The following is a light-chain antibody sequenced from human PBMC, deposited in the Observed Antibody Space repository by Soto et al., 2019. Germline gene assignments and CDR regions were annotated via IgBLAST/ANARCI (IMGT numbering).Light chain of an antibody. J-gene: IGKJ1*01. Sequence: DFQLTQSPSTLSASVGDRVTITCRASQSINGWLAWYQQKPGQAPNXLIYKASTLESGVPSRFSGSGSGTELTITISRLKPDDCETYEGHQYQNFPRTFCQGTKVDIK. CDR2: KAS. V-gene: IGKV1-5*03. CDR3: HQYQNFPRT. CDR1: QSINGW.